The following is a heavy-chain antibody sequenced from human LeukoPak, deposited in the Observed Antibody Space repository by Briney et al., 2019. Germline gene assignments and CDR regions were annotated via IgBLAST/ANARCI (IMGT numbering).Heavy chain of an antibody. V-gene: IGHV4-59*08. J-gene: IGHJ4*02. CDR3: ARHRGWLQLSYFDY. D-gene: IGHD5-24*01. CDR2: IYYSGST. CDR1: GDSISGNY. Sequence: SETLSLTCTVSGDSISGNYWSWIRQPPGKGLEWIGYIYYSGSTNYNPSLKSRVTISVDTSKNQFSLKLSSVTAADTAVYYCARHRGWLQLSYFDYWGQGTLVTVSS.